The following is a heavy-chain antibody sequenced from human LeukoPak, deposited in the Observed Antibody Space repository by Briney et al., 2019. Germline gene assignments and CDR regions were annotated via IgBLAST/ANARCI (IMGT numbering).Heavy chain of an antibody. D-gene: IGHD2/OR15-2a*01. J-gene: IGHJ4*02. CDR3: ARAINSAWHNIDY. CDR2: ISYHGSDK. Sequence: GRSLRLSCAASGFTFSSYGMHWVRQAPGKGLEWVAVISYHGSDKYYGDSVKGRFTISRDNSKNTLYLQMNSLRTEDTAVFYCARAINSAWHNIDYWGQGTLVTVSS. V-gene: IGHV3-30*19. CDR1: GFTFSSYG.